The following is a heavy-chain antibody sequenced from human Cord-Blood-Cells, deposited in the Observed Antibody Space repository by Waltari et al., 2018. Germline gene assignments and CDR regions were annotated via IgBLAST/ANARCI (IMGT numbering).Heavy chain of an antibody. J-gene: IGHJ4*02. D-gene: IGHD3-22*01. CDR1: GGSISSSSYY. V-gene: IGHV4-39*01. CDR3: ASTAPYYYDSSGYYYFDY. CDR2: IYYSGST. Sequence: QLQLQESGPGLVKPSETLSLTCTVSGGSISSSSYYWGWIRQPPRKGLEWIGSIYYSGSTYYNPSLKSRVTISVDTSKNQFSLKLSSVTAADTAVYYCASTAPYYYDSSGYYYFDYWGQGTLVTVSS.